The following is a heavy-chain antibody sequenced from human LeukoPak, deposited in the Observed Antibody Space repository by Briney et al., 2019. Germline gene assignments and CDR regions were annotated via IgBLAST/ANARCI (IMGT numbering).Heavy chain of an antibody. D-gene: IGHD1-26*01. CDR1: GYTFTGYY. Sequence: ASVKVSCKASGYTFTGYYMHWVRQAPGQGLEWMGWINPNSGGTNYAQKFQGRVTMTRDTSISTAYMELSRLRSDDTAVYYCASRTGGSGSYDARFNAFDIWGQGTMVTVSS. J-gene: IGHJ3*02. CDR3: ASRTGGSGSYDARFNAFDI. CDR2: INPNSGGT. V-gene: IGHV1-2*02.